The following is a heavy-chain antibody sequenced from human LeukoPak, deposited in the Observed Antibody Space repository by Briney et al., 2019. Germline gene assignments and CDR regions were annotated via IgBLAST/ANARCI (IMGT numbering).Heavy chain of an antibody. CDR1: GDSISNYY. CDR2: MYNRGST. J-gene: IGHJ4*02. V-gene: IGHV4-59*01. D-gene: IGHD6-19*01. Sequence: PSETLSLTCTVSGDSISNYYWSWIRQSPGKKLEWIGYMYNRGSTIYNPSLKSRVTISTDTSKNQFSLRLTSVTAADTAVHYCARAERAVTGTLDYWGQGTLITVSS. CDR3: ARAERAVTGTLDY.